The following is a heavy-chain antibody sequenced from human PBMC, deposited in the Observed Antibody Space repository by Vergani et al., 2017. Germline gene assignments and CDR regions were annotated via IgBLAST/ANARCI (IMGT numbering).Heavy chain of an antibody. J-gene: IGHJ4*02. CDR1: GFTFSSYW. Sequence: EVQLVESGGGLVQPGGSLRLSCAASGFTFSSYWMHWVRQAPGKGLVWVSRINSDGSSTSYADSVKGRFTISRDNAKNTLYLQMNSLRAEDTALYYCAKDTGGVYDYVWGSYRPDHPQALFYYFDYWGQGTLVTVSS. CDR2: INSDGSST. CDR3: AKDTGGVYDYVWGSYRPDHPQALFYYFDY. D-gene: IGHD3-16*02. V-gene: IGHV3-74*01.